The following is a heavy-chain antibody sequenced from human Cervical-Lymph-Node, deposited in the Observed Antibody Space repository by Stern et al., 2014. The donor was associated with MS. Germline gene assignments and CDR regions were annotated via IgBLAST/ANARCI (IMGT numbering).Heavy chain of an antibody. CDR3: ASRWSGTYYGQNWFDP. Sequence: VQLVESGPGLVKPSQTLSLTCTVSGGSISSGGHYWSWIRQHPGKGLEWIGDIHYSGGSFYNPSLKSRVSISLDTSKNQFSLKLSSVTAADTAVYYCASRWSGTYYGQNWFDPWGQGTLVTVSS. D-gene: IGHD1-26*01. V-gene: IGHV4-31*03. CDR2: IHYSGGS. J-gene: IGHJ5*02. CDR1: GGSISSGGHY.